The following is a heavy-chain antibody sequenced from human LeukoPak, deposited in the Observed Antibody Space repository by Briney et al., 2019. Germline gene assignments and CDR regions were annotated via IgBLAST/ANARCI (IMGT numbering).Heavy chain of an antibody. V-gene: IGHV4-61*02. Sequence: SETLSLTCTVSGGSISSSSYYWTWIRQPAGKGLEWVGRIYTSGSTNYNPSLKSRVTMSVDTSKNQFSLKLSSVTAADTAVYYCAREDYYGTNFDYWGQGTLVTVSS. D-gene: IGHD3-10*01. CDR1: GGSISSSSYY. CDR3: AREDYYGTNFDY. CDR2: IYTSGST. J-gene: IGHJ4*02.